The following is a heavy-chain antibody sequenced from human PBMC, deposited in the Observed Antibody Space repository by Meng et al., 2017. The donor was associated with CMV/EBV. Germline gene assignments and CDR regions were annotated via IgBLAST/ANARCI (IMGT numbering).Heavy chain of an antibody. D-gene: IGHD6-19*01. Sequence: LRLSCAVYGGSFSGYYWSWIRQPPGKGLEWIGEINHSGSTNYNPSLKSRVTISVDTSKNQFSLKLSSVTAADTAVYYCARGAGSDYWGQGTLVTVSS. V-gene: IGHV4-34*01. CDR2: INHSGST. J-gene: IGHJ4*02. CDR1: GGSFSGYY. CDR3: ARGAGSDY.